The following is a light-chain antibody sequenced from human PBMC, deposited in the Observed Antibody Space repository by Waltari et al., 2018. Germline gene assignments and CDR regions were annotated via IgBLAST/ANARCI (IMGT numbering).Light chain of an antibody. CDR1: QSVLYSSNNKDY. CDR3: QQYHSFPYT. J-gene: IGKJ2*01. V-gene: IGKV4-1*01. Sequence: DIVMTQSPDSLAVSLGERATINCKSGQSVLYSSNNKDYLAWYQQKPGQPPKLLFYWASTRESGVPDRFSGSGSGTDFTLTISSLRAEDVAVYYCQQYHSFPYTFGQGTKLEIK. CDR2: WAS.